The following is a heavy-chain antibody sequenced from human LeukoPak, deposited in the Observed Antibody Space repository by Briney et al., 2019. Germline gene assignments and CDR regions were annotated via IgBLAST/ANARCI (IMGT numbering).Heavy chain of an antibody. D-gene: IGHD5-12*01. CDR3: ARTYSGYDYGY. J-gene: IGHJ4*02. Sequence: ASVKVSCKASGYTFPSYFMHWVRQAPGQGLEWMGIINPTGGSTTYAQKFQGRVTMTRDTSTGTVYMELSSLRSEDTAVYYCARTYSGYDYGYWGQGTLVTVSS. V-gene: IGHV1-46*01. CDR2: INPTGGST. CDR1: GYTFPSYF.